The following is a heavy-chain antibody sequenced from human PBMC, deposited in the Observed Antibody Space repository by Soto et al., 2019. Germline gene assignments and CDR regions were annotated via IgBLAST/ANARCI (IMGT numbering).Heavy chain of an antibody. D-gene: IGHD2-2*01. V-gene: IGHV4-31*03. J-gene: IGHJ6*02. Sequence: PSDTLSLTCTVSGGSISSGGYYWSWICQHPGKGLEWIGYIYYSGSTYYNPSLKSRVTISVDTSKNQFSLKLSSVTAADTAVYYCARVGCSXTSCPRGPYYYYYGMDVWGQGTTVTVSS. CDR3: ARVGCSXTSCPRGPYYYYYGMDV. CDR1: GGSISSGGYY. CDR2: IYYSGST.